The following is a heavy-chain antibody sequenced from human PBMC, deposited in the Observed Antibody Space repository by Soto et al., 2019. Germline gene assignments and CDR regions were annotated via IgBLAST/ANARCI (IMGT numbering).Heavy chain of an antibody. V-gene: IGHV1-69*13. J-gene: IGHJ4*02. CDR2: IVPVFGRP. CDR1: GGSFSNFG. CDR3: ARDGSGYNF. D-gene: IGHD5-12*01. Sequence: SVKVSCKASGGSFSNFGISWVRQAPGQGLEWMGGIVPVFGRPNYAQRFRGRLTINADESTSTGYMELISLRSDDTAVYYCARDGSGYNFWGQGTQVTVSS.